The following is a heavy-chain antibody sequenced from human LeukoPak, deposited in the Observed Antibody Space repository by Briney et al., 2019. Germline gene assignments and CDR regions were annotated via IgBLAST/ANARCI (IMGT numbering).Heavy chain of an antibody. J-gene: IGHJ6*02. V-gene: IGHV4-31*03. CDR2: IYYSGST. CDR3: ARDRAPYCSGGSCYSDYYGMDV. D-gene: IGHD2-15*01. Sequence: PSQTLSLTCTVSGGSISSGGYYWSWIRQHPGRGLEWIGYIYYSGSTNYNPSLKSRLTISVDTSKNQFSLKLSSVTAADTAVFYCARDRAPYCSGGSCYSDYYGMDVWGQGTTVTVSS. CDR1: GGSISSGGYY.